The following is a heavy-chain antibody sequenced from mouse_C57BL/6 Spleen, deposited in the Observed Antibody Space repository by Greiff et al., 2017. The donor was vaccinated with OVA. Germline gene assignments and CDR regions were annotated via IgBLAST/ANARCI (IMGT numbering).Heavy chain of an antibody. D-gene: IGHD2-4*01. CDR3: ARAEGYDYDYFDY. V-gene: IGHV1-81*01. CDR1: GYTFTSYG. Sequence: VQLQESGAELARPGASVKLSCKASGYTFTSYGISWVKQRTGQGLEWIGEIYPRSGNTYYNEKFKGKATLTADKSSSTAYMALRSLTSEDSAVYFCARAEGYDYDYFDYWGQGTTLTVSS. CDR2: IYPRSGNT. J-gene: IGHJ2*01.